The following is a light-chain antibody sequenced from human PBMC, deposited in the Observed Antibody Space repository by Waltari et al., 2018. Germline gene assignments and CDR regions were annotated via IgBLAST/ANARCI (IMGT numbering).Light chain of an antibody. CDR1: SSDVGGSNY. V-gene: IGLV2-14*03. CDR2: AVS. J-gene: IGLJ1*01. Sequence: SALTQPASVSGSPVQSITISCTGTSSDVGGSNYVPWYRQHPGKAPKLMIYAVSNRPSGVSNRFSGSKSGNTASLTISGLQAEDEADYYCSSYSSSSTRVFGTGTKVTVL. CDR3: SSYSSSSTRV.